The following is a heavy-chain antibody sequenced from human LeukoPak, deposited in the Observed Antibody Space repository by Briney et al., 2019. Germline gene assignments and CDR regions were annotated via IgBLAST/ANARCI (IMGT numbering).Heavy chain of an antibody. CDR3: ARRSHDYGDYGLDWYFDL. Sequence: SETLSLTCNVSGDSISNYYWTWIRQPPGKGLEWIGYIYYSGGTNYNPSLKSRLTISIDTSKNQFSLKLSSVTAADTAVYYCARRSHDYGDYGLDWYFDLWGRGTLVTVSS. D-gene: IGHD4-17*01. CDR1: GDSISNYY. J-gene: IGHJ2*01. V-gene: IGHV4-59*08. CDR2: IYYSGGT.